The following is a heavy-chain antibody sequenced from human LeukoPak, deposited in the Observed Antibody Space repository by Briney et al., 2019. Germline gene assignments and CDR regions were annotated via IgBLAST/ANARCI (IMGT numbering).Heavy chain of an antibody. CDR3: ARVGGH. Sequence: GGSLRLSCAASGLTVSKNYMSWVRQAPGKGLESVSVIYSGGSTYYADSVRGRFTISRDNSKNTLYLQMNSLRVEDTAVYYCARVGGHWGQGTLDTVSS. D-gene: IGHD3-10*01. V-gene: IGHV3-53*01. CDR2: IYSGGST. CDR1: GLTVSKNY. J-gene: IGHJ4*02.